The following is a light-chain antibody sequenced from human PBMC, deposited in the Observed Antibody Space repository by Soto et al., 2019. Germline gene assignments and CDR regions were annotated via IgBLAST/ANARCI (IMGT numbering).Light chain of an antibody. J-gene: IGKJ1*01. V-gene: IGKV1-5*03. Sequence: DIQMTQSPSTLSASVGDRVTITCRASQSISIWLAWYQQKPGKAPNLLISKASSLESGVPSRFSVSGSVTEFTLPINSLQPDDFATYYCQQYNSDSTFGQGTKVEIK. CDR3: QQYNSDST. CDR1: QSISIW. CDR2: KAS.